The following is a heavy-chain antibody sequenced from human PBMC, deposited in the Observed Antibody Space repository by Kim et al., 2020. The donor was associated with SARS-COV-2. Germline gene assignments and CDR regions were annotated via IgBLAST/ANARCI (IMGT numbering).Heavy chain of an antibody. D-gene: IGHD6-13*01. CDR1: GFTFSSYG. V-gene: IGHV3-30*18. CDR2: ISYDGSNK. Sequence: GGSLRLSCAASGFTFSSYGMHWVRQAPGKGLEWVAVISYDGSNKYYADSVKGRFTISRDNSKNTLYLQMNSLRAEDTAVYYCAKITSSWYGDYWGQGTLVTVSS. J-gene: IGHJ4*02. CDR3: AKITSSWYGDY.